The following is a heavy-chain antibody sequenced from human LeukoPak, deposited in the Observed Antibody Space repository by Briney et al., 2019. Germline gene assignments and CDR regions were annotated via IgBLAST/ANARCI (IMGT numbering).Heavy chain of an antibody. CDR3: AKEGIYYYDGGPAGH. V-gene: IGHV3-48*01. CDR2: ISSSTSIM. Sequence: PGGSLRLSCAASGFIFSNYNMNWVRQAPGKGLEWVSYISSSTSIMYYADSVKGRFTISRDNSKNTLHLQMNSLRAEDTAVYYCAKEGIYYYDGGPAGHWGQGTLVTVSS. CDR1: GFIFSNYN. D-gene: IGHD3-22*01. J-gene: IGHJ4*02.